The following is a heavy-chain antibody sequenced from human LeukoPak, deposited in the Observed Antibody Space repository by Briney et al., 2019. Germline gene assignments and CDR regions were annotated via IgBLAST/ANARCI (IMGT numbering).Heavy chain of an antibody. V-gene: IGHV3-30*18. CDR1: GFTFSSYG. CDR3: AKLTGVAGTGDY. CDR2: ISYDGSNK. D-gene: IGHD6-19*01. Sequence: GRSLTLSCAASGFTFSSYGMHWVRQAPGKGLEWVAVISYDGSNKYYADSVKGRFTISRDNSKNTLYLQMNSLRAEDTAVYYCAKLTGVAGTGDYWGQGTLVTVSS. J-gene: IGHJ4*02.